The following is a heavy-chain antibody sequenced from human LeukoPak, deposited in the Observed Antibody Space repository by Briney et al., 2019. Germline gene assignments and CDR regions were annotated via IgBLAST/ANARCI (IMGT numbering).Heavy chain of an antibody. D-gene: IGHD1-20*01. J-gene: IGHJ4*02. CDR1: GGSISSYY. V-gene: IGHV4-4*07. CDR2: IYFSGST. Sequence: SETLSLTCTVSGGSISSYYWSWIRQPAGKVLEVIGHIYFSGSTNYNPSLKSRVTLSVDTYKHQFSMRLSSVAAADTAVYFCARADSWKSVPLDCWGQGNLVTVSA. CDR3: ARADSWKSVPLDC.